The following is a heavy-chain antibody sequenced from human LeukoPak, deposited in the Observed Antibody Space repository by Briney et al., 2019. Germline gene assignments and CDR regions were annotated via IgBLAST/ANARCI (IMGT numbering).Heavy chain of an antibody. CDR2: ISGSGGST. D-gene: IGHD5-18*01. CDR3: AKVRALLHSYGSLQH. V-gene: IGHV3-23*01. J-gene: IGHJ1*01. CDR1: GFTFSSYA. Sequence: PGGSLRLSCAASGFTFSSYAMSWVRQAPGKGLEWVSAISGSGGSTYYADSVKGRFTISRDNSKNTLYLQMNSLRAEDTAVYYCAKVRALLHSYGSLQHWGQGTLVTVSS.